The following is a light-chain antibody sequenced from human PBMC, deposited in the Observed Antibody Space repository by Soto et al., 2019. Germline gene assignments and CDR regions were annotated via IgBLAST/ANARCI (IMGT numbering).Light chain of an antibody. V-gene: IGKV3-20*01. CDR1: QSISRTY. CDR2: ATS. J-gene: IGKJ1*01. Sequence: ENVLTQSPGTLSLSPGERATLSCRASQSISRTYLAWYQQKPVQAPRLLIYATSSRATGIPDRFSGSGSGTDFTLTISRLEPEDFAVYYCQQYGSSGTFGQGTKV. CDR3: QQYGSSGT.